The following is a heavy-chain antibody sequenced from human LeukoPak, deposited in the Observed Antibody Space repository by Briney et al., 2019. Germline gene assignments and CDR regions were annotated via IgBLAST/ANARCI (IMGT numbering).Heavy chain of an antibody. CDR2: IYYSGST. J-gene: IGHJ5*02. Sequence: PSETLSLTCTVSGGSISSGGYYWSWIRQHPGKGLEWIGYIYYSGSTYYNPSLKSRVTISVDTSKNQFSLKLSSVTAADTAVYYCARARQDIVVVPADNWFDPWGQGTLVTVSS. CDR1: GGSISSGGYY. V-gene: IGHV4-31*03. CDR3: ARARQDIVVVPADNWFDP. D-gene: IGHD2-2*01.